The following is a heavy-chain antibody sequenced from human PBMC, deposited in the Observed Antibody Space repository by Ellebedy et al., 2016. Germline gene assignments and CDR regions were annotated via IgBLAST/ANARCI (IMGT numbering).Heavy chain of an antibody. J-gene: IGHJ4*02. CDR2: INSDGSTT. D-gene: IGHD3-10*01. CDR3: VKSGESSYYFDY. CDR1: GFTFSSYW. Sequence: GESLKISXAASGFTFSSYWMHWVRQAPGKGLVWVSRINSDGSTTSYADSVKGRFTISRDNAKNTLYLQMNSLRAEDTAVFYCVKSGESSYYFDYWGQGILVTVSS. V-gene: IGHV3-74*01.